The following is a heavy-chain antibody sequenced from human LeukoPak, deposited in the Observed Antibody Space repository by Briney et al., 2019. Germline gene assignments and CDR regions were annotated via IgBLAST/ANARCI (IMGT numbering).Heavy chain of an antibody. CDR1: GGSISSYY. D-gene: IGHD5-18*01. CDR2: IYYSGIT. V-gene: IGHV4-59*01. CDR3: ARTTRGYRYGLPDKTKYFDY. J-gene: IGHJ4*02. Sequence: SETLSLACTVSGGSISSYYCSWIRQPPGKRLEWIGYIYYSGITNYNPSLKSRVTISVDTSKNQFSLKLSSVTAADTAVYYCARTTRGYRYGLPDKTKYFDYWGQRTLVTVSS.